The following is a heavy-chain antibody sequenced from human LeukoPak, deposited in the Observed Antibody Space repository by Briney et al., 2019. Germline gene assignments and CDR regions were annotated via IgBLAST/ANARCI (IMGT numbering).Heavy chain of an antibody. V-gene: IGHV3-48*03. J-gene: IGHJ6*03. Sequence: GGSLRLSCAASGFTFSSYEMNWVRQAPGKGLEWVSYISSSGSTIYYADSVKGRFTIPRDNSKNTLYLQMNSLRAEDTAVYYCAKDPSAAAAWTNYYYYMDVWGKGTTVTVSS. CDR3: AKDPSAAAAWTNYYYYMDV. D-gene: IGHD6-13*01. CDR1: GFTFSSYE. CDR2: ISSSGSTI.